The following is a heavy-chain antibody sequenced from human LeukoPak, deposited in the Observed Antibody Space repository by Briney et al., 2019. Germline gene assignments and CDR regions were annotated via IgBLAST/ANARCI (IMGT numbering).Heavy chain of an antibody. Sequence: GGSLRLSCADTGFTFSSYAMHWVRQAPGKGLEWVAVISYDGSNKYYADSVKGRFTISRDNSKNTLYLQMNSLRAEDTAVYYCVTQDCSAGSCYLDYWGQGILVTVSS. CDR2: ISYDGSNK. J-gene: IGHJ4*02. V-gene: IGHV3-30-3*01. CDR1: GFTFSSYA. CDR3: VTQDCSAGSCYLDY. D-gene: IGHD2-15*01.